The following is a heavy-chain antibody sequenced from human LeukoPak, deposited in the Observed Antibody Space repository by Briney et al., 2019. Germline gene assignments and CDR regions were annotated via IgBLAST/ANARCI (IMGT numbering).Heavy chain of an antibody. Sequence: GGALRLSCAASGLTFSFYGLHWVRQAPGRGLEWVAFISYHGSNKYYADSVKGRFTISRDNSKNTVNLQLNSLRAEDTAVYYCAREGYRYADYYCYYMDVWGKGTAVTVSS. V-gene: IGHV3-30*17. CDR3: AREGYRYADYYCYYMDV. D-gene: IGHD5-18*01. CDR2: ISYHGSNK. CDR1: GLTFSFYG. J-gene: IGHJ6*03.